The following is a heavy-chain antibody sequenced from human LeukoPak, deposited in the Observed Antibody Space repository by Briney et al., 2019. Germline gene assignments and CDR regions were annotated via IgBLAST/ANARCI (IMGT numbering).Heavy chain of an antibody. Sequence: GGSLRLSCAASGFTFGPYTMNWVRQAPGKGLEWVSYISSSSDTIYYADSVKGRFTISRDNSKNTLYLQMNSLRAEDTAVYYCAKMTWQWPPEHFDLWGRGTLVTVSS. V-gene: IGHV3-48*01. CDR1: GFTFGPYT. CDR2: ISSSSDTI. D-gene: IGHD6-19*01. J-gene: IGHJ2*01. CDR3: AKMTWQWPPEHFDL.